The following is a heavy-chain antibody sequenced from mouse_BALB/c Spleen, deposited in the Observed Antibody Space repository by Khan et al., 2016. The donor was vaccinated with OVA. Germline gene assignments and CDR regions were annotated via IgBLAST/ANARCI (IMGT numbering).Heavy chain of an antibody. V-gene: IGHV3-2*02. D-gene: IGHD3-3*01. J-gene: IGHJ3*01. Sequence: EVQLQESGPGLVQPSQSLSLTCTVTGYSITSDYAWNWIRQFPGNKLVWLVYISYCGRTSYNPSLQSRITVTRDTTKNQYFVQLNTVTTEDTATYYCARGRTYWGQGTMVTVSA. CDR2: ISYCGRT. CDR1: GYSITSDYA. CDR3: ARGRTY.